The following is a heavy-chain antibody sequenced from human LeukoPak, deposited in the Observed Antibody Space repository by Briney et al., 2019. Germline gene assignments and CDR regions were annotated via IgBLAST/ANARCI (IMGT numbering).Heavy chain of an antibody. CDR3: ASPNLMLREENDAFEI. J-gene: IGHJ3*02. D-gene: IGHD2-8*01. V-gene: IGHV1-69*13. Sequence: SVKVSCKASGGTFISYAISWVRQAPGQGLEWMGGIIPIFGTANYAQKFQGRVTITADESTSTAYMELSSLRSEDTAVYYCASPNLMLREENDAFEIWGQGTMVTVSS. CDR1: GGTFISYA. CDR2: IIPIFGTA.